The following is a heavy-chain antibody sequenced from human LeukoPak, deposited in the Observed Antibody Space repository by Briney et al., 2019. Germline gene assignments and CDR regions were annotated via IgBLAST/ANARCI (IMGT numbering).Heavy chain of an antibody. D-gene: IGHD2-8*02. V-gene: IGHV3-23*01. CDR2: IGTSDGRT. J-gene: IGHJ4*02. CDR1: GFTFSGCD. CDR3: AKRVCSGGVCYPLDY. Sequence: GGSLRLSCAASGFTFSGCDMHWVRQAPGKGLEWVSAIGTSDGRTYYTDSVKGRFSISRDNSKNTLYLQMNSLRAEDTAIYYCAKRVCSGGVCYPLDYWGQGTLVTVSS.